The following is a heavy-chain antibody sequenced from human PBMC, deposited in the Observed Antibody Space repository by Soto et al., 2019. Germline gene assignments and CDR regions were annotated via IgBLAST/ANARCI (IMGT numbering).Heavy chain of an antibody. Sequence: QVQLVQSGAEVKKPGASVKVSCKDSGYTFIGFYMHWVRQAPGQGLEWMAFINPNTGVTNYAQKFQGRVTMTRDTSISTAYMEVSRLRSDDTAVYYCARGPRYGMDVGGQGTTVIVS. CDR1: GYTFIGFY. CDR2: INPNTGVT. J-gene: IGHJ6*02. V-gene: IGHV1-2*02. CDR3: ARGPRYGMDV.